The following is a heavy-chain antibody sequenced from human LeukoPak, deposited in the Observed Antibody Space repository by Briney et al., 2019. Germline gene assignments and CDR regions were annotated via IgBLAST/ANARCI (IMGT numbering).Heavy chain of an antibody. Sequence: PSETLSLTCAVSGYSISSGYYWGWIRQPPGKGLEWIGSIYHSGSTYYNPSLKSRVTISVDTSKNQFSLKLSSVTAADTAVYYCASLTCYDFWSGLHDAFDIWGQGTMVTVSS. CDR2: IYHSGST. J-gene: IGHJ3*02. V-gene: IGHV4-38-2*01. CDR3: ASLTCYDFWSGLHDAFDI. CDR1: GYSISSGYY. D-gene: IGHD3-3*01.